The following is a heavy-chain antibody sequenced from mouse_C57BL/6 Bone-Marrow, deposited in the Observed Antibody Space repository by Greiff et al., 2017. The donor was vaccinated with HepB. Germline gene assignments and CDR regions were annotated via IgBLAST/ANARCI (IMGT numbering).Heavy chain of an antibody. CDR2: ISNGGGST. D-gene: IGHD1-2*01. CDR3: ARRTTADWYFDV. CDR1: GFTFSDYY. V-gene: IGHV5-12*01. Sequence: DVMLVESGGGLVQPGGSLKLSCAASGFTFSDYYMYWVRQTPEKRLEWVAYISNGGGSTYYPDTVKGRFTISRDNAKNTLYLQMSRLKSEDTAMYYCARRTTADWYFDVWGTGTTVTVSS. J-gene: IGHJ1*03.